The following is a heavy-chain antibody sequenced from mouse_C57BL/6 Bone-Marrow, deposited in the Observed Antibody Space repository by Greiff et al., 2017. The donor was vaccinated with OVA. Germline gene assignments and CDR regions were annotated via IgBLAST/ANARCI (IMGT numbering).Heavy chain of an antibody. CDR2: ISSGGSYT. CDR1: GFTFSSYG. CDR3: ASRIYDGYYGYAMDY. Sequence: DVMLVESGGDLVKPGGSLKLSCAASGFTFSSYGMSWVRQTPDKRLEWVATISSGGSYTYYPDSVKGRFTLSRDNAKNTLYLQMSSLKSEDTAMYYCASRIYDGYYGYAMDYWGQETSVTVSS. J-gene: IGHJ4*01. V-gene: IGHV5-6*02. D-gene: IGHD2-3*01.